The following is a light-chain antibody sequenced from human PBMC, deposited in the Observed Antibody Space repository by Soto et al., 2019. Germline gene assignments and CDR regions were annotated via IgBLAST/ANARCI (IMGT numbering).Light chain of an antibody. CDR2: GAS. CDR1: QSVSSN. Sequence: EKVMTQSTATLSVSPGERATLSCRASQSVSSNLAWYQQKPGQAPRLLIYGASTRATGIPARFSGSGSGTEFTLTISSLQSEDFAVYYCQQYNNWPPYTFGQGTKLEIK. CDR3: QQYNNWPPYT. J-gene: IGKJ2*01. V-gene: IGKV3-15*01.